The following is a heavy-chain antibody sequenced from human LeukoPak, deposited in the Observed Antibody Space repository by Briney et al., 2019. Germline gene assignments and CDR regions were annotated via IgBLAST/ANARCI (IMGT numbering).Heavy chain of an antibody. CDR3: ATGLLWFGELPLNLDY. CDR2: INFSVGSI. J-gene: IGHJ4*02. D-gene: IGHD3-10*01. CDR1: GYTLNSHY. V-gene: IGHV1-46*02. Sequence: ASVKVSCKAFGYTLNSHYMHWVRQAPGQGLEWMGKINFSVGSIDYVQKFQGRVTMTEDTSTDTAYMELSSLRSEDTAVYYCATGLLWFGELPLNLDYWGQGTLVTVSS.